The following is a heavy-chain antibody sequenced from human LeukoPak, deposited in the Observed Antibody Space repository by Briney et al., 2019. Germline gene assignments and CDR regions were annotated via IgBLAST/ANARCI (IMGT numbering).Heavy chain of an antibody. J-gene: IGHJ4*02. Sequence: SVKVSCKASGGTFTNFAFTWVRQAPGQGLECMGRIVPLLEIANYAQKFQGRVTITADKSTSTVYMELSSLTSEDTAVYYCARGNIYEGGYGLGGPNYFDYWGQGTLVTVSS. CDR1: GGTFTNFA. CDR3: ARGNIYEGGYGLGGPNYFDY. V-gene: IGHV1-69*04. CDR2: IVPLLEIA. D-gene: IGHD5-12*01.